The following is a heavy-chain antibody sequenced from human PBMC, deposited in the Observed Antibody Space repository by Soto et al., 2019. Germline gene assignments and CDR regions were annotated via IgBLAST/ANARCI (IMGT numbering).Heavy chain of an antibody. Sequence: SETLSLTCTVSGGSISSSSYYWGWIRQPPGKGLEWIGSIYYSGSTYYNPSLKSRVTISVDTSKNQFSLKRSSVTAADTAVYYCARQISVGATVFDYWGQGTLVTVSS. CDR2: IYYSGST. CDR3: ARQISVGATVFDY. CDR1: GGSISSSSYY. V-gene: IGHV4-39*01. J-gene: IGHJ4*02. D-gene: IGHD1-26*01.